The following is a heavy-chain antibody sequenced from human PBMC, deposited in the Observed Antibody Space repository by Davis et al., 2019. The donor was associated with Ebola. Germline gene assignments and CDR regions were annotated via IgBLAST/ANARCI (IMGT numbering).Heavy chain of an antibody. D-gene: IGHD3-10*01. V-gene: IGHV1-18*01. Sequence: ASVKVSCKASGYTFTSYGISWVRQAPGQGLEWMGWISAYNGNTNYAQKLQGRVTMTTDTSTSTAYMELRSLRSDDTAVYYCAGGTMVRGVYYYGMDVWGQGATVTVSS. CDR2: ISAYNGNT. J-gene: IGHJ6*02. CDR1: GYTFTSYG. CDR3: AGGTMVRGVYYYGMDV.